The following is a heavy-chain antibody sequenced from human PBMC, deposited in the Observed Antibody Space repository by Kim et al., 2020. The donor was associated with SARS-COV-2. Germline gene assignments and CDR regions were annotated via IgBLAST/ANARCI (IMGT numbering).Heavy chain of an antibody. J-gene: IGHJ5*02. D-gene: IGHD6-13*01. Sequence: NYSPSFEGHVTISADQSISVAYLQWSSLKASDTAIYYCARQIAAAPIWFDPWGQGTLVLVSS. CDR3: ARQIAAAPIWFDP. V-gene: IGHV5-10-1*01.